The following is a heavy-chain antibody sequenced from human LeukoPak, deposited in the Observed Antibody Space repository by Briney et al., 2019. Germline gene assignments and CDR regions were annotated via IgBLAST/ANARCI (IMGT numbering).Heavy chain of an antibody. CDR2: MHPGDSDT. V-gene: IGHV5-51*01. Sequence: GESLKISCKGSGYTFTSHWIGWVRQMPGKGLEWMGIMHPGDSDTRVSPSFQGQVTILVDKSINTAYLQWSSLKASDTAMYYCARRSDYYYGMDVWGQGTTVTVSS. CDR3: ARRSDYYYGMDV. J-gene: IGHJ6*02. D-gene: IGHD3-3*01. CDR1: GYTFTSHW.